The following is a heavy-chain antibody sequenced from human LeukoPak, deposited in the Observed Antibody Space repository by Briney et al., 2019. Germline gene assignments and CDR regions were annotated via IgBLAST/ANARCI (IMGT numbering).Heavy chain of an antibody. CDR1: GGSISSGGYY. J-gene: IGHJ4*02. Sequence: SQTLSLTCTVSGGSISSGGYYWSWIRQHPGKGLEWIGYIYYSGSTYYNPSLKSRVTISVDTSKNQFSLKLSSVTAADTAVYYCARAGIAVAGYYFDHWGQGTLVTVSS. CDR2: IYYSGST. CDR3: ARAGIAVAGYYFDH. V-gene: IGHV4-31*03. D-gene: IGHD6-19*01.